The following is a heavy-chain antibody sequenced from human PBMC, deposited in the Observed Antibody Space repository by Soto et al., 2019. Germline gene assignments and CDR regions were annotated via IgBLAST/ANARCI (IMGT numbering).Heavy chain of an antibody. J-gene: IGHJ5*02. D-gene: IGHD3-9*01. CDR2: IYYSGST. Sequence: NPSETLSLTCTVSGGSVSSGSYYWSWIRQPPGKGLEWIGYIYYSGSTNYNPSLKSRVTISVDTSKNQFSLKLSSVTAADTAVYYCARDPAILTGSGWFDPWGQGTLVTVSS. CDR3: ARDPAILTGSGWFDP. V-gene: IGHV4-61*01. CDR1: GGSVSSGSYY.